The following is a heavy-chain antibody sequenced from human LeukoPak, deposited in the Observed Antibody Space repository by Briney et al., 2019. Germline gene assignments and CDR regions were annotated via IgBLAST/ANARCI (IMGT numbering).Heavy chain of an antibody. CDR3: ARNVVPAAIELYYYYYYMDV. D-gene: IGHD2-2*01. CDR1: GGTFSSYA. J-gene: IGHJ6*03. CDR2: IIPIFGTA. V-gene: IGHV1-69*05. Sequence: ASVKVSCKASGGTFSSYAISWVRQAPGQGLEWMGGIIPIFGTANYAQKFQGRVTITTDESTSTAYMELSSLRSEDTAVYYCARNVVPAAIELYYYYYYMDVWGKGTTVTVSS.